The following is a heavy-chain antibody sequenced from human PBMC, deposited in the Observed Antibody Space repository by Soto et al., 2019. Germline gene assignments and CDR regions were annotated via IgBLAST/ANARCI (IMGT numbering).Heavy chain of an antibody. CDR3: ARGDALDV. CDR1: GDSVSSDITS. CDR2: TYYRSKWFH. V-gene: IGHV6-1*01. J-gene: IGHJ3*01. Sequence: SQTLSLTCAISGDSVSSDITSWNWIRQSPSRGLEWLGRTYYRSKWFHDYAASVKSRITINPDTSKNQFSLELNSMTPEDTAVYYCARGDALDVWGQGTVVTVSS.